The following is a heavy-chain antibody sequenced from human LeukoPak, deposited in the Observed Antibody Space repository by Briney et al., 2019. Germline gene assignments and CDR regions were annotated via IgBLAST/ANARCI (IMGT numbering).Heavy chain of an antibody. CDR3: EKDARIAVAGSFGY. J-gene: IGHJ4*02. CDR1: AFTCSSNA. D-gene: IGHD6-19*01. CDR2: ISGSGGST. V-gene: IGHV3-23*01. Sequence: PGGSLRLSCAASAFTCSSNAMSCVRQVPGKGLEWVSAISGSGGSTYNTDSVKGRFTISRDNSKNTLYLQMNSLRAEDTAVYYCEKDARIAVAGSFGYWGQGTLVTVSS.